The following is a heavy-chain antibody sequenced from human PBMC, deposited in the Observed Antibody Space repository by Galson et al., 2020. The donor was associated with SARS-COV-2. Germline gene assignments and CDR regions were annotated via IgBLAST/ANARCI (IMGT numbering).Heavy chain of an antibody. Sequence: GGSLRLSCSASGFTFSSYAMHWVRQAPGKGLEYVSAISSNGGSTYYADSVKGRFTISRDNSKNTLYLQMSSLRAEDTAVYYCVKESRYYDSSYGDAFDIWGQGTMVTVSS. D-gene: IGHD3-22*01. CDR3: VKESRYYDSSYGDAFDI. CDR2: ISSNGGST. V-gene: IGHV3-64D*06. J-gene: IGHJ3*02. CDR1: GFTFSSYA.